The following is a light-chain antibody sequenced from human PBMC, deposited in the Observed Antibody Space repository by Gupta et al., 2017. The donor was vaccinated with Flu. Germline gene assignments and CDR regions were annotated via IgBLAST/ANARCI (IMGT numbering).Light chain of an antibody. J-gene: IGKJ1*01. Sequence: PSTLSASVGDRVTITCRTSQNINIWLAWYQQKPGKAPRLLIYKASGLESGVPSRFSGSGSGTEFTLTISSLQPDDFATYYCQQDSNYPRTFGQGTRVEVK. CDR2: KAS. CDR1: QNINIW. V-gene: IGKV1-5*03. CDR3: QQDSNYPRT.